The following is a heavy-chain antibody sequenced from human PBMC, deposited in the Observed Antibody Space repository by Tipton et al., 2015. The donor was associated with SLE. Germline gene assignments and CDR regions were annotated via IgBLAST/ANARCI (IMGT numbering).Heavy chain of an antibody. D-gene: IGHD3-22*01. Sequence: LRLSCTVSGGSISSYYWSWIRQPPGKGLEWIGYMYYSGSTNYNPSLKSRVTISVDTSKNQFSLKLSSVTAADTAVYYCARDHYDSSGYYSFFDYWGQGTLVTVSS. J-gene: IGHJ4*02. V-gene: IGHV4-59*01. CDR3: ARDHYDSSGYYSFFDY. CDR1: GGSISSYY. CDR2: MYYSGST.